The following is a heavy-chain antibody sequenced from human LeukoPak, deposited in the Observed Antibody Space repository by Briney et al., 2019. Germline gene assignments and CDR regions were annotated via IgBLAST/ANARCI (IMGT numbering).Heavy chain of an antibody. CDR2: INPSGGST. CDR1: GYTFTSYY. D-gene: IGHD5-18*01. V-gene: IGHV1-46*01. Sequence: ASVKVSCKASGYTFTSYYIHWVRQAPGQGLEWMGLINPSGGSTNYAQKFQGRVTMTRDTSTSTVYMELRSLRSDDTAVYYCARGKIQPTHMDVWGKGTTVTVSS. CDR3: ARGKIQPTHMDV. J-gene: IGHJ6*03.